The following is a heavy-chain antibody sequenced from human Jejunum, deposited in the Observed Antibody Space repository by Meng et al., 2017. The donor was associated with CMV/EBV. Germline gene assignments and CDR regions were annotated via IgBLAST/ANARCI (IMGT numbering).Heavy chain of an antibody. CDR2: IYYSGST. J-gene: IGHJ4*02. CDR3: ARANSGFGGNFDY. D-gene: IGHD4-23*01. V-gene: IGHV4-59*01. Sequence: VSGGSISTYYWSWIRQPPGKGLEWLGYIYYSGSTNYNPSLKSRVTISLDTSKNQFSLKLSSVTAADTAVYYCARANSGFGGNFDYWGQGTLGTVSS. CDR1: GGSISTYY.